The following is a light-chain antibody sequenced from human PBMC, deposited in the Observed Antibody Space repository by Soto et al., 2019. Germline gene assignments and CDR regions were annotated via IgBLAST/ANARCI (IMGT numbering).Light chain of an antibody. CDR2: DAS. CDR1: QSVSSN. V-gene: IGKV3-15*01. J-gene: IGKJ1*01. CDR3: QQYNNWPT. Sequence: EIVMTQSPATLSVFPGERATLSCRASQSVSSNLVWYQQKPGQAPRLLIYDASTRATGIPARFSGSGSGTEFTLTISSLQSEDFAVDYCQQYNNWPTFGQGTKVEIK.